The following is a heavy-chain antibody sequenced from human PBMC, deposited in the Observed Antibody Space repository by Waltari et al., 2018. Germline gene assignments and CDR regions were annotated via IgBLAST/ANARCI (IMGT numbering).Heavy chain of an antibody. CDR1: GGSISSSSYY. V-gene: IGHV4-39*07. J-gene: IGHJ4*02. CDR2: IYYSGST. D-gene: IGHD2-2*02. Sequence: QLQLQESGPGLVKPSETLSLTCTVSGGSISSSSYYLGWIRPPPGKGLEWTGIIYYSGSTYYNPSRKSRVTISVDTSKNQFSLKLSSVTAADTAVYYCARVVVVPAAIPLGDFDYWGQGTLVTVSS. CDR3: ARVVVVPAAIPLGDFDY.